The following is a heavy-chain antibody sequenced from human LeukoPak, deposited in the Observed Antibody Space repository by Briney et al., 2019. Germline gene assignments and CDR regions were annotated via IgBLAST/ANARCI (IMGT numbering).Heavy chain of an antibody. J-gene: IGHJ4*02. Sequence: EASVKVSCTASGYTFTSYGISWVRQAPGQGLEWMGWISAYNGNTNYAQKLQGRVTMTTDTSTSTAYMELRSLRSDDTAVYYCARVEYYYDSSGLIDYWGQGTLITVSS. V-gene: IGHV1-18*01. CDR1: GYTFTSYG. D-gene: IGHD3-22*01. CDR2: ISAYNGNT. CDR3: ARVEYYYDSSGLIDY.